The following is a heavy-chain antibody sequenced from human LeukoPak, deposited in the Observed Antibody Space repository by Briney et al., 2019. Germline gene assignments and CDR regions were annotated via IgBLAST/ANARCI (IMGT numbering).Heavy chain of an antibody. J-gene: IGHJ4*02. Sequence: SETLSLTCAVYGGSFSGYYWSWIRQPPGKGLECIGEINHSGGTNYNPSLKSRVTISVDTSKNQFSLKLSSVTAADTAVYYCARGRTTGTTKGYDYWGQRTLVTVSS. V-gene: IGHV4-34*01. D-gene: IGHD1-7*01. CDR1: GGSFSGYY. CDR2: INHSGGT. CDR3: ARGRTTGTTKGYDY.